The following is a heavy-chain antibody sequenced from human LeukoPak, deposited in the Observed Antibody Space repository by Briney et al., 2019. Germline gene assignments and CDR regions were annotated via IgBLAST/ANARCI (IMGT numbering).Heavy chain of an antibody. CDR2: INHSGST. Sequence: SETLSLTCAVYGGSFSGYYWSWIRQPPGKGLEWIGEINHSGSTNYNPSLKSRVTISVDTYKNQFSLKLSSVTAADTAVYYCAGTTKRGYSYGYGYWGQGTLVTVSS. V-gene: IGHV4-34*01. CDR1: GGSFSGYY. D-gene: IGHD5-18*01. J-gene: IGHJ4*02. CDR3: AGTTKRGYSYGYGY.